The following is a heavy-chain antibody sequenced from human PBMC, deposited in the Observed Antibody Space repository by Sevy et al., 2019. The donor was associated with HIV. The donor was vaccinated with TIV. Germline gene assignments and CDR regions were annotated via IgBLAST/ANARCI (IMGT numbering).Heavy chain of an antibody. D-gene: IGHD3-16*01. CDR1: GFTFSSYA. CDR3: AKEVGAAAGLWGIQH. Sequence: GESLKISCAASGFTFSSYAMSWVRQAPGKGLEWVSAISGSGGSTYYADSVKGRFTISRDNSKNTLYLQMNSLRAEDTAVYYCAKEVGAAAGLWGIQHWGQGTLVTVSS. CDR2: ISGSGGST. J-gene: IGHJ1*01. V-gene: IGHV3-23*01.